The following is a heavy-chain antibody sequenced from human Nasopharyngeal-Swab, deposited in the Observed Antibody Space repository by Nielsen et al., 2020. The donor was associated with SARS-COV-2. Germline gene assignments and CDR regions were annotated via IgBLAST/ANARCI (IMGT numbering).Heavy chain of an antibody. J-gene: IGHJ4*02. CDR2: TYYKSKWYT. V-gene: IGHV6-1*01. CDR3: ARARTRSFDY. Sequence: SETLSLTCAISGDSVSSDSFAWNWIRQSPSRGLEWLGGTYYKSKWYTDYAVSVKGRITVNPDTSKNHFSLQLNSVTPEDTAVYYCARARTRSFDYWGQGTLVTVSS. CDR1: GDSVSSDSFA.